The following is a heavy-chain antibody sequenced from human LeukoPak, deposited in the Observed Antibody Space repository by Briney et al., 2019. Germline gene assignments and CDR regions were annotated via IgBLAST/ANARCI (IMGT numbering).Heavy chain of an antibody. V-gene: IGHV7-4-1*02. Sequence: ASVKVSCKASGGTFSSYAISWVRQAPGKGLEWMGGINTTTGNPTYAQGFTGRFVFSLDTSVSTAYLQISSLKAEDTAVYYCARATRYEAAAGGTHGRGYDYWGQGTLVTVSS. CDR1: GGTFSSYA. D-gene: IGHD6-13*01. J-gene: IGHJ4*02. CDR2: INTTTGNP. CDR3: ARATRYEAAAGGTHGRGYDY.